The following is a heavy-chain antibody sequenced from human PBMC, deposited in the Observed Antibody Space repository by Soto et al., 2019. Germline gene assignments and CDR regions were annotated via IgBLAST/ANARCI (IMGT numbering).Heavy chain of an antibody. CDR1: GYTFTSYG. D-gene: IGHD3-22*01. J-gene: IGHJ4*02. CDR2: ISAYNGNT. Sequence: ASVKVSCKASGYTFTSYGISWVRQAPGQGLEWMGWISAYNGNTNYAQKLQGRVTMTTDTSTSTAYMELRSLRSDDTAVYYCARDGGGYYDSSGYLDFDYWGQGTLVTVSS. V-gene: IGHV1-18*01. CDR3: ARDGGGYYDSSGYLDFDY.